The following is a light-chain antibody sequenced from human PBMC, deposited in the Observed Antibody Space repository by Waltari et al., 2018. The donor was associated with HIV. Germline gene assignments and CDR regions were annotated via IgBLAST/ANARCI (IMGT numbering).Light chain of an antibody. Sequence: QSALTQPASVSGSPGQSITISCNGNNSNVGSFNFVSVYQQHPGKAPRLMIYEVTKRPSGISHRFSGSKSGNTASLTISGLQAEDEAYYYCSSYAGSNIWVFGGGTKLTVL. CDR2: EVT. CDR3: SSYAGSNIWV. V-gene: IGLV2-23*02. J-gene: IGLJ3*02. CDR1: NSNVGSFNF.